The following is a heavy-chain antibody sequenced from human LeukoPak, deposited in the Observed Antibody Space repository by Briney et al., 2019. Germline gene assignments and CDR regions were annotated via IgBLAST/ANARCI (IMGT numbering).Heavy chain of an antibody. J-gene: IGHJ4*02. D-gene: IGHD1-7*01. V-gene: IGHV4-39*01. Sequence: SETLSLTCAVSGGSISSSSYYWGWIRQPPGKGLEWIGSIHYSGSTYNNPSLNSRVTISVDMSKNQLSLKLSSVTAADTAVYHCASERKELPAFFDYWGQGALVTVSS. CDR1: GGSISSSSYY. CDR2: IHYSGST. CDR3: ASERKELPAFFDY.